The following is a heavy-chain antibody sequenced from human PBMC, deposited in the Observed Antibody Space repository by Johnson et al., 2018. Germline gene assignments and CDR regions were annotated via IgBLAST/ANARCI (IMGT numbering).Heavy chain of an antibody. J-gene: IGHJ3*02. CDR2: MNPINGNT. D-gene: IGHD1-26*01. Sequence: QVQLVESGPEVKKPGASVKVSCKASGYTLTSQDINWVRQATGQGLEWMGWMNPINGNTGYAQTFQGRVDMTRNTSIRTAYMELSSLRPADTAVYYCARGLLRGTYQYDGFDILGQWTVVTVSS. CDR1: GYTLTSQD. CDR3: ARGLLRGTYQYDGFDI. V-gene: IGHV1-8*01.